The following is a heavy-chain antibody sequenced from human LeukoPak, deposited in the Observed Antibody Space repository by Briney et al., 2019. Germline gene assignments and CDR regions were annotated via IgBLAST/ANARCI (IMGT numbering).Heavy chain of an antibody. D-gene: IGHD2-15*01. Sequence: ASVKVSCKASGGTFSSYAISWVRQAPGQGLEWMGRIIPILGIANYAQKFQGRVTITADKPTSTAYMELSSLRSEDTAVYYCARVDRVVAAADYWGQGTLVTVSS. V-gene: IGHV1-69*04. CDR3: ARVDRVVAAADY. J-gene: IGHJ4*02. CDR1: GGTFSSYA. CDR2: IIPILGIA.